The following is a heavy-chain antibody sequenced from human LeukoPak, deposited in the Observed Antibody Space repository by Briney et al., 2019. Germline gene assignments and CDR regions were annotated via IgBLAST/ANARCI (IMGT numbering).Heavy chain of an antibody. Sequence: PGGSLRLSCAASGFTFSDYYMSWIRRAPGKGLEWVSYISSSGSTIYYADSVKGRFTISRDNAKNSLYLQMNSLRAEDTAVYYCATQRGYSYGDAFDIWGQGTMVTVSS. CDR3: ATQRGYSYGDAFDI. CDR1: GFTFSDYY. D-gene: IGHD5-18*01. V-gene: IGHV3-11*04. J-gene: IGHJ3*02. CDR2: ISSSGSTI.